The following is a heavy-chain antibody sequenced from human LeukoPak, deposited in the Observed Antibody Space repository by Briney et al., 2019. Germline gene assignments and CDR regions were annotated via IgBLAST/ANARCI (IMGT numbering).Heavy chain of an antibody. D-gene: IGHD1-26*01. J-gene: IGHJ4*02. CDR1: GFTFNSYW. CDR3: ARESGSSYYFDY. CDR2: INSDGSST. V-gene: IGHV3-74*01. Sequence: GGSLRLSCAASGFTFNSYWMHWVRQAPGKGLVWVSRINSDGSSTSYADSVKGRFTISRDNAKNTLYLQMNSLRAEDTAVYYCARESGSSYYFDYWRQGTLVTVSS.